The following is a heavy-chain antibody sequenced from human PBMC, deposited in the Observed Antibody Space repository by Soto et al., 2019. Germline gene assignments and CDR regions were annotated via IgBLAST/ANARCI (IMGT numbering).Heavy chain of an antibody. J-gene: IGHJ5*02. CDR3: ARVGYDFWSGYFTFYWFDP. CDR1: GDSVPSNSAA. Sequence: SQTLSLTCVISGDSVPSNSAAWNWIRQSPSKGLEWLGRTYYRSKWYNDYAVSVKSRITINADTSKNQFSLQLSAVTPEDTAVYYCARVGYDFWSGYFTFYWFDPWGQGTLVTVSS. CDR2: TYYRSKWYN. V-gene: IGHV6-1*01. D-gene: IGHD3-3*01.